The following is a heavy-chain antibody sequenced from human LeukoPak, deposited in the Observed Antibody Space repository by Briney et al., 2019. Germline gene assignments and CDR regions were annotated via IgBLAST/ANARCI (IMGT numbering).Heavy chain of an antibody. J-gene: IGHJ4*02. CDR3: ARTPEFCSGGSCYSEGYFDY. D-gene: IGHD2-15*01. Sequence: GGSLRLSCAASGFTFSTYAMHWVRQAPGKGLEYVSAISSNGGSTYYANSVKGRFTISRDNSKKTLYLQMGSLRTEDMAVYYCARTPEFCSGGSCYSEGYFDYWGQGTLVTVSS. CDR2: ISSNGGST. CDR1: GFTFSTYA. V-gene: IGHV3-64*01.